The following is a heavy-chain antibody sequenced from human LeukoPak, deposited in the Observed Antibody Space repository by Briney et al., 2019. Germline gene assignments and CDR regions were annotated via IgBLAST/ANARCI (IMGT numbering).Heavy chain of an antibody. V-gene: IGHV1-24*01. J-gene: IGHJ3*02. CDR3: ATGVVGATGFDAFDI. Sequence: GASVKVSCEVSGYTLTELSMHWVRQAPGKGLERMGGFDPEDGETIYAQKFQGRVTMTEDTSTDTAYMELSSLRSEDTAVYYCATGVVGATGFDAFDIWGQGTMVTVSS. D-gene: IGHD1-26*01. CDR2: FDPEDGET. CDR1: GYTLTELS.